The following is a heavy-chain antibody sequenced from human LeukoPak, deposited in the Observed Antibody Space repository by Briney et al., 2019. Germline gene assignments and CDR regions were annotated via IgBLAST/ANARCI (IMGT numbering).Heavy chain of an antibody. CDR1: GGSISSSSYY. CDR2: IYYSGST. D-gene: IGHD2-2*02. CDR3: ARHSPIVVVPAAILY. Sequence: SETLSLTCTVSGGSISSSSYYWGWIRQPPGKGLEWIGSIYYSGSTYYNPSLKSRVTISVDTFKNQFSLKLSSVTAADTAVYYCARHSPIVVVPAAILYWGQGTLVTVSS. J-gene: IGHJ4*02. V-gene: IGHV4-39*01.